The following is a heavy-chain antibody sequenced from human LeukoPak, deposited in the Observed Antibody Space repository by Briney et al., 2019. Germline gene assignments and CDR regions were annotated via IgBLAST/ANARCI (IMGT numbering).Heavy chain of an antibody. Sequence: GASVKVSCKASGYTFTGYYMHWVRQAPGQGLEWMGWINPNSGGTNYAQKFQGRVTMTRDTSISTAYMELSRLRSDDTAVYYCASPPAAGTGVEYFGYWGQGTLVTVSS. CDR3: ASPPAAGTGVEYFGY. CDR2: INPNSGGT. J-gene: IGHJ4*02. CDR1: GYTFTGYY. D-gene: IGHD1/OR15-1a*01. V-gene: IGHV1-2*02.